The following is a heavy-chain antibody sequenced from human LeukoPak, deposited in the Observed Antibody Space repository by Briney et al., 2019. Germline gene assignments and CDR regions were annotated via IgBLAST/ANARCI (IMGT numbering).Heavy chain of an antibody. CDR2: INHSGST. V-gene: IGHV4-34*01. CDR3: ARGPTHYYGSGSYYNRAPYYYMDV. D-gene: IGHD3-10*01. Sequence: SETRSLTCAVYGGSFSGYYWSWIRQPPGKGLEWIGEINHSGSTNYNPSLKSRVTISVDTSKNQFSLKLSSVTAADTAVYYCARGPTHYYGSGSYYNRAPYYYMDVWGKGTTVTVSS. J-gene: IGHJ6*03. CDR1: GGSFSGYY.